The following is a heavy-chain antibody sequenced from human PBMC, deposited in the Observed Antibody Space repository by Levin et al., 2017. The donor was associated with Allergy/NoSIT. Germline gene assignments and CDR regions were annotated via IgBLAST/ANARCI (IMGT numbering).Heavy chain of an antibody. J-gene: IGHJ4*02. D-gene: IGHD2-2*01. CDR1: GFTFSDHY. V-gene: IGHV3-72*01. CDR3: ARVKCNSTTTCYVPGEY. CDR2: TRNKANSYTT. Sequence: GGSLRLSCAASGFTFSDHYMDWVRQAPGKGLEWVGRTRNKANSYTTEYAASVRGRFTISRDDSKNSLYLQMNSLKTEDTAMYYCARVKCNSTTTCYVPGEYWGQGTLVTVSS.